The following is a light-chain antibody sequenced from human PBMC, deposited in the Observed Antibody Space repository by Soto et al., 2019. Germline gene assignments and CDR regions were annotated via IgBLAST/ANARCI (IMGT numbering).Light chain of an antibody. CDR1: SSDVGGYNY. V-gene: IGLV2-8*01. CDR3: SSYAGSNNVV. Sequence: QPVLTQPPSASGSPGQSVTISCTGTSSDVGGYNYVSWYQQHPGKAPKLMIHEVSKRPSGVPDRFSGSKSGNTASLTVSGLQAEDEADYYCSSYAGSNNVVFGGGTKVTVL. J-gene: IGLJ2*01. CDR2: EVS.